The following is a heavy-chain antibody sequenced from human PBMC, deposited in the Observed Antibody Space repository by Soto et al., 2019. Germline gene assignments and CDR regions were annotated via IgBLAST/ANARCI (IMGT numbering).Heavy chain of an antibody. J-gene: IGHJ4*02. CDR1: GFTFSSYW. CDR3: SSYGSGSYR. Sequence: EVQLVESGGGLVQPGGSLRLSCAASGFTFSSYWMSWVRQAPGKGLEWVANIKQDGSEKYYVDSVKGRFTISRDNAKNLLYLQMTSLRAEDTAVYYCSSYGSGSYRWGQGTLVTVSS. CDR2: IKQDGSEK. D-gene: IGHD3-10*01. V-gene: IGHV3-7*01.